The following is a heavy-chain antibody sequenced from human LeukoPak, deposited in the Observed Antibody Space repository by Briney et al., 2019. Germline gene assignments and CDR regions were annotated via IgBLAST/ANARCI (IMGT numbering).Heavy chain of an antibody. CDR1: GGSISSSSYY. Sequence: SETLSLTCTVSGGSISSSSYYWGWIRQPPGKGLEWIGSIYYSGSTYYNPFLKSRVTISVDTSKNQFSLKLSSVTAADTAVYYCARVAVVPYFYYYYMDVWGKGTTVTVSS. CDR2: IYYSGST. V-gene: IGHV4-39*01. D-gene: IGHD2-21*01. J-gene: IGHJ6*03. CDR3: ARVAVVPYFYYYYMDV.